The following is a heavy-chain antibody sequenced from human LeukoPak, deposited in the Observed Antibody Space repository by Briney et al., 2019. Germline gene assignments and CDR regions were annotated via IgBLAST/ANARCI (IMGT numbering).Heavy chain of an antibody. CDR1: GFTFSHHG. D-gene: IGHD2-8*02. CDR2: IRADAITT. V-gene: IGHV3-23*01. Sequence: GGSLRLSCAASGFTFSHHGMNWVRQAPGKGLEWVSGIRADAITTYYADSVKGRYTISRDNSKNTLHLQMNSLRAEDTAIYYCATYRQVLLPFESWGQGTLVTVSS. J-gene: IGHJ4*02. CDR3: ATYRQVLLPFES.